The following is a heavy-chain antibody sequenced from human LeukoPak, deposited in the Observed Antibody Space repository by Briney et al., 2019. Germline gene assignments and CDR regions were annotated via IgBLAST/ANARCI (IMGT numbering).Heavy chain of an antibody. V-gene: IGHV3-30*02. CDR1: GFTLSSYG. D-gene: IGHD3-3*01. J-gene: IGHJ4*02. CDR2: IWYDGSNK. CDR3: AKDLNYDFWSGLGN. Sequence: GGSLRLSCAASGFTLSSYGMHWVRQAPGKGLEWVAVIWYDGSNKYYADSVKGRFTISRDNSKNTLYLQMNSLRAEDTAVYYCAKDLNYDFWSGLGNWGQGTLVTVSS.